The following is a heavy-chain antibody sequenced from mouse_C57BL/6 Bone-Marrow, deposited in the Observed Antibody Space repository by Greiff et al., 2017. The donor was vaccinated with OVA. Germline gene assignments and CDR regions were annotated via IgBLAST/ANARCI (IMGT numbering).Heavy chain of an antibody. CDR1: GFTFSSYA. Sequence: DVQLVESGGGLVKPGGSLKLSCAASGFTFSSYAMSWVRQTPEKRLAWVATISDGGRYTYYPDNVKGRFTISRDNAKNNLYLQMSHLKSEDTAMYYCARWGDWDYWGQGTTLTVSS. CDR2: ISDGGRYT. J-gene: IGHJ2*01. CDR3: ARWGDWDY. V-gene: IGHV5-4*01.